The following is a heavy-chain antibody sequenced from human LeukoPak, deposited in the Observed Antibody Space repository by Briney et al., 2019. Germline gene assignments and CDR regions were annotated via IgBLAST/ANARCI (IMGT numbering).Heavy chain of an antibody. CDR2: INTDGSTT. J-gene: IGHJ6*03. CDR1: GFTFSSYW. D-gene: IGHD4-23*01. Sequence: PGGSLRLSCAASGFTFSSYWMHWVRQAPGKGLVWVSRINTDGSTTSYADSVKGRFTISRDNAKNTLYLQMNSLRAEDTAVYYCARDLTPYYYYYYMDVWGKGTTVTVSS. CDR3: ARDLTPYYYYYYMDV. V-gene: IGHV3-74*01.